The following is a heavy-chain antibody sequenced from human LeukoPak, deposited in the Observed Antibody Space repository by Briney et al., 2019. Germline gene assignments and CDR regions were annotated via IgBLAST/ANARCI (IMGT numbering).Heavy chain of an antibody. CDR2: MNPNSGNT. J-gene: IGHJ6*02. CDR1: GYTFTSYD. D-gene: IGHD2-15*01. V-gene: IGHV1-8*01. Sequence: ASVKVSCKASGYTFTSYDIKWVRQATGQGLEWMGWMNPNSGNTGYAQKFQGRVTMTRNTSISTAYMELSSLRSEDTAVYYCARRRSDIVVVVASPLDYGMDVWGQGTTVTVSS. CDR3: ARRRSDIVVVVASPLDYGMDV.